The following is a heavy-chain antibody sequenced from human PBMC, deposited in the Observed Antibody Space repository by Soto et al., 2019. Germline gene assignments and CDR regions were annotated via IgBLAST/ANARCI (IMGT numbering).Heavy chain of an antibody. V-gene: IGHV4-34*01. CDR3: ARDWERWLQGFDP. CDR1: GESFSFYY. CDR2: INHSGST. J-gene: IGHJ5*02. D-gene: IGHD5-12*01. Sequence: SETLSLTCAVYGESFSFYYWRRIRQPPGKGLECIGEINHSGSTNHNPSLKSRFTISLDTSKNQFSLKLRSDDTAVYYCARDWERWLQGFDPWGQGTLVTVSS.